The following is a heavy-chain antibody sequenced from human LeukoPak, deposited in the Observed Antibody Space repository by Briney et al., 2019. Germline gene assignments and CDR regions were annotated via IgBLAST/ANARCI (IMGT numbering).Heavy chain of an antibody. D-gene: IGHD3-9*01. CDR1: GFTVSSNY. J-gene: IGHJ4*02. CDR3: ARDSDDILKGYYYLDY. CDR2: IYSGGST. Sequence: QPGGSLRLSCAASGFTVSSNYMSWVRQAPGKGLEWVSVIYSGGSTYYADSVKGRFTISRDNSKNTLYLQMNSLRVEDTAVYYCARDSDDILKGYYYLDYWGQGTLVTVSS. V-gene: IGHV3-66*01.